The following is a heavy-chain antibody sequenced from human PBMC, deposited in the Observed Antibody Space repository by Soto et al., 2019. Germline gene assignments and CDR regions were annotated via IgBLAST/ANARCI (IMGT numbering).Heavy chain of an antibody. D-gene: IGHD3-3*01. CDR2: IKSETDGGTT. V-gene: IGHV3-15*07. CDR3: SGQGTSSGAPFIY. CDR1: GFSFTSAW. J-gene: IGHJ4*02. Sequence: EVQVVESGGGFVEPGGSLRLSCAASGFSFTSAWLTWVRQAPGKGLEWVGRIKSETDGGTTAFAAPVKDRFTMSRDDAENTVSLQMNSLKTEDTAMYYCSGQGTSSGAPFIYWGQGILVTVSS.